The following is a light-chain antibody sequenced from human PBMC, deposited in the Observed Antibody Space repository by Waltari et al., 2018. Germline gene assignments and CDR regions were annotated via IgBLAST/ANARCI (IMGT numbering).Light chain of an antibody. Sequence: QLVVTQSPSASASLGASVKIPCTLSSGHGSYAIAWHQQQPQTGPRFLLRVNGDGSHNQGDAVPYRFSGSSSGAERYLIISSLQSEDEADYYCQTWDTDIVVFGGGTKLTV. CDR2: VNGDGSH. CDR1: SGHGSYA. CDR3: QTWDTDIVV. J-gene: IGLJ2*01. V-gene: IGLV4-69*01.